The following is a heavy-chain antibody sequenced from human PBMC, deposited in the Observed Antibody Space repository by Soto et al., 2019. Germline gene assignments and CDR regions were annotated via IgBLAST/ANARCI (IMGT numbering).Heavy chain of an antibody. CDR1: GGTFSSYA. D-gene: IGHD6-6*01. Sequence: QVQLVQSGAEVKKPGSSVKVSCKASGGTFSSYAISWVRQAPGQGLEWMGGIIPIFGTANYAQKFQGRVTITADESTSTAYMELSSLRSEDTAVYYCVSRPFNVGVIAAHYYYYYGMDVWGQGTTVTVSS. CDR3: VSRPFNVGVIAAHYYYYYGMDV. J-gene: IGHJ6*02. V-gene: IGHV1-69*01. CDR2: IIPIFGTA.